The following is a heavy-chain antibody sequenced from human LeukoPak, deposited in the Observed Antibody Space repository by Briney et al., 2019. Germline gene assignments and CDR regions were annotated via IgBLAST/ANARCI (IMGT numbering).Heavy chain of an antibody. CDR1: GDSISSSSYY. Sequence: SETLSLTCSVSGDSISSSSYYWGWLRQPPGKGLEWIGSIYYSGHTYYNPSLQSRVTISVDTSRTQFSLRLSSVTAADTAVYYCARLLLGYYDSSGYWDCWGQGTLVTVSS. CDR3: ARLLLGYYDSSGYWDC. D-gene: IGHD3-22*01. J-gene: IGHJ4*02. V-gene: IGHV4-39*01. CDR2: IYYSGHT.